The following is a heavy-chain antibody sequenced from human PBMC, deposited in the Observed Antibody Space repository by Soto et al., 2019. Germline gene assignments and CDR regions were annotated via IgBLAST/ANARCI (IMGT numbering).Heavy chain of an antibody. CDR3: AREAIRYYGMDV. Sequence: ASVKVSCKASGYTFSSYTMHWVRQAPGQRLEWMGWINAGNGNTKHSQKFQGRVTIIRDTSAGTGYMELSSLRSEDTAVYYCAREAIRYYGMDVWGQGTTVTVSS. CDR2: INAGNGNT. CDR1: GYTFSSYT. J-gene: IGHJ6*02. V-gene: IGHV1-3*01. D-gene: IGHD5-12*01.